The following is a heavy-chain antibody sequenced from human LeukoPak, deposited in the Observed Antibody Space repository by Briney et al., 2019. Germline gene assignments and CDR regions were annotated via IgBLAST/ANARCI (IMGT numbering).Heavy chain of an antibody. CDR3: ARGTGNCWYGGPFDY. CDR2: INHSGST. V-gene: IGHV4-34*01. D-gene: IGHD6-13*01. CDR1: GGSFSGYY. Sequence: SETLSLTCGVYGGSFSGYYWSWIRQPPGKGLEWIGEINHSGSTNYNPSLKSRVTISVDTSKNQFSLKVSSVTAADTAVYYCARGTGNCWYGGPFDYWGQGILATVSS. J-gene: IGHJ4*02.